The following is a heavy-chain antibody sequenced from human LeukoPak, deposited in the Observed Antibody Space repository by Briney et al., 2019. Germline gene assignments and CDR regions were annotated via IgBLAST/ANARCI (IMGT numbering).Heavy chain of an antibody. Sequence: PGGSLRLSCAASGFTLSSHEMNWVRQAPGKGLEWVSYINSGGGAIYYADSVKGRFTISRDNAKNSLYLQMNSLRGEDTALYYCSTDPRLLIYWGHGTLVTVSS. V-gene: IGHV3-48*03. D-gene: IGHD2-8*01. CDR1: GFTLSSHE. J-gene: IGHJ4*01. CDR2: INSGGGAI. CDR3: STDPRLLIY.